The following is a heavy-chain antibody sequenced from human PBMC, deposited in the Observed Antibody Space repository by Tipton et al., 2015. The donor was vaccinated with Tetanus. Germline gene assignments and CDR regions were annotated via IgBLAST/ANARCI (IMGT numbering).Heavy chain of an antibody. V-gene: IGHV3-30*03. Sequence: SLRLSCAASGFTLSNYGMHWVRQAPGKGLEWVAVISYDGNYKYYADSVKGRFTMSRDNSKNTLYLQMNSLRVEDTAVYYCARDGITMTSNYYYGMDVWGQGTTVTVSS. CDR1: GFTLSNYG. CDR3: ARDGITMTSNYYYGMDV. J-gene: IGHJ6*02. CDR2: ISYDGNYK. D-gene: IGHD3-22*01.